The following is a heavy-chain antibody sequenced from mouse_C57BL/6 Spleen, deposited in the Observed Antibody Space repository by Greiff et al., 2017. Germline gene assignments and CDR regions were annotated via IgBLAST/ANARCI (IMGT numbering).Heavy chain of an antibody. J-gene: IGHJ1*03. D-gene: IGHD1-1*01. CDR3: ARYGSSYDWYFDV. Sequence: EVKVVESEGGLVQPGSSMKLSCTASGFTFSDYYMAWVRQVPEKGLEWVANINYDGSSTYYLDSLKSRFIISRDNAKNILYLQMSSLKSEDTATYYCARYGSSYDWYFDVWGTGTTVTVSS. CDR2: INYDGSST. CDR1: GFTFSDYY. V-gene: IGHV5-16*01.